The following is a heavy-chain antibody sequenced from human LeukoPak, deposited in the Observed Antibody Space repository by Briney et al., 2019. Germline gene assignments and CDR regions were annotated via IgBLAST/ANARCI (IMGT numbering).Heavy chain of an antibody. V-gene: IGHV4-34*01. CDR1: GGSFSGYY. Sequence: PSETLSLTCAVYGGSFSGYYWSWIRQPPGKGLEWIGEINHSGSTNYNPSLKSRVTISVDTSKNQFSLKLSSVTAADTAVYYCAREGITMKEAQHWGQGTLVTVSS. D-gene: IGHD3-22*01. CDR3: AREGITMKEAQH. J-gene: IGHJ1*01. CDR2: INHSGST.